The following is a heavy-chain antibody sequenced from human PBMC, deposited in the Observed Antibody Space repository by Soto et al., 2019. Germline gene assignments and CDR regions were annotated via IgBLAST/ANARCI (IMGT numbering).Heavy chain of an antibody. J-gene: IGHJ2*01. V-gene: IGHV1-69*08. CDR1: GGTFSSYT. CDR3: ARDRFEDGLFDL. D-gene: IGHD3-10*01. Sequence: QVQLVQSWAEVKKPGSSVKVSCKASGGTFSSYTISWVRQAPGQGLEWMGRISPIRGIANYAQKFQGRVTITADKSTSTAYMELSSLRSEDTAVYYCARDRFEDGLFDLWGRGTLVTVSS. CDR2: ISPIRGIA.